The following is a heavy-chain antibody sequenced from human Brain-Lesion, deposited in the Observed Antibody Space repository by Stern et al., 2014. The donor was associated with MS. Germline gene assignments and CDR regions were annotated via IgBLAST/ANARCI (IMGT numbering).Heavy chain of an antibody. CDR2: IYPDDSDI. CDR1: GFSFTNHW. CDR3: AKQGAGAAYGLDV. V-gene: IGHV5-51*03. Sequence: EVQLVESGAEVQKSGQSLKISCKASGFSFTNHWIAWARQMPGKGLEWMGMIYPDDSDIRYGPAFHGQVTISADRSTNTAYLQWNSLQASDNAMYYCAKQGAGAAYGLDVWGQGTSVTVSS. D-gene: IGHD2-15*01. J-gene: IGHJ6*02.